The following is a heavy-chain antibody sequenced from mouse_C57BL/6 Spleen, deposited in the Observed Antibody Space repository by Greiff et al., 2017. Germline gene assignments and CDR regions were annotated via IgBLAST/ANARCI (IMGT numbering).Heavy chain of an antibody. V-gene: IGHV1-15*01. J-gene: IGHJ3*01. CDR3: TRDAY. CDR2: IDPETGGT. Sequence: VKLQESGAELVRPGASVTLSCKASGYTFTDYEMHWVKQTPVHGLEWIGAIDPETGGTAYNQKFKGQAILTADKSASTAYMELSSLTSEDSAVYYCTRDAYWGQGTLVTVSA. CDR1: GYTFTDYE.